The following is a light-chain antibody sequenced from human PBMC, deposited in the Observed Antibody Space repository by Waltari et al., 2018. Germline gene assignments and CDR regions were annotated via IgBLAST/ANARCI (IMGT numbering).Light chain of an antibody. CDR1: QSVSSN. J-gene: IGKJ1*01. V-gene: IGKV3-15*01. CDR3: QQYNNWPPART. Sequence: EIVMTQSPATLSVSPGEGATLSCRPSQSVSSNLAWYQQKPGQAPRLPIYGASTRATGIPARFSGSGSGTEFTLTISSLQSEDFAFYYCQQYNNWPPARTFGQGTKVEIK. CDR2: GAS.